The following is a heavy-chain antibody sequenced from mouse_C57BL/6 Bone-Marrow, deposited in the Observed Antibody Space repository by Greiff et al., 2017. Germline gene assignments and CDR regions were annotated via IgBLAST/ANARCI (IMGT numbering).Heavy chain of an antibody. Sequence: VKLQQPGAELVRPGSSVKLSCKASGYTFTSYWMHWVKQRPIQGLEWIGNIDPSDSETHYNQKFKDKATLTVDKSSSTAYMQLSSLTSEDSAVYYCARGYGNYEAWFAYWGQGTLVTVSA. CDR2: IDPSDSET. D-gene: IGHD2-10*02. J-gene: IGHJ3*01. CDR1: GYTFTSYW. V-gene: IGHV1-52*01. CDR3: ARGYGNYEAWFAY.